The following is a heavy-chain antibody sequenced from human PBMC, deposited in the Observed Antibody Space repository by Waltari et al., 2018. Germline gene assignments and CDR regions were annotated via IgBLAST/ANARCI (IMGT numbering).Heavy chain of an antibody. CDR1: GDSISNNNYY. J-gene: IGHJ3*02. Sequence: QLQLQASGPGLVEPSETLSPTCTASGDSISNNNYYWGWIRQPRGTGLQWIGSIHYIGDTYYSSSLKSRVIISVDTSNNQFSLRLTSVTAADTAIYFCARNQRGWFDAFDIWGQGTAVTVSS. D-gene: IGHD6-19*01. V-gene: IGHV4-39*07. CDR3: ARNQRGWFDAFDI. CDR2: IHYIGDT.